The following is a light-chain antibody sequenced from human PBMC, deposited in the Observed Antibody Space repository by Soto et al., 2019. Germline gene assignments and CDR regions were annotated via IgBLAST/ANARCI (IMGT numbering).Light chain of an antibody. CDR1: SSDVGGYNY. V-gene: IGLV2-14*01. Sequence: QSALTQPASVSGSPGQSITISCTGTSSDVGGYNYVSWYQQHPGKAPKLMIYDVSNRPSGVSTRFSGSKPRNTASLTISGLQAEDEADYYCSSYTSSSTPVVFGGGTQLTVL. CDR2: DVS. CDR3: SSYTSSSTPVV. J-gene: IGLJ2*01.